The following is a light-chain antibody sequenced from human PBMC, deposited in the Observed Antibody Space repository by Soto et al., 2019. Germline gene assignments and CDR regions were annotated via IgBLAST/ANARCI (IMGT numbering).Light chain of an antibody. CDR2: AVN. V-gene: IGLV2-8*01. Sequence: TQPPSASRSPGQSVTISCTGTTSDVGGYQYVSWYQQYPGKAPKLMIYAVNKRPSGVPDRFSGSRSGNTASLTVSGLQAEDEADYYCASWDDRLGVVIFGGGTKVTVX. CDR1: TSDVGGYQY. CDR3: ASWDDRLGVVI. J-gene: IGLJ2*01.